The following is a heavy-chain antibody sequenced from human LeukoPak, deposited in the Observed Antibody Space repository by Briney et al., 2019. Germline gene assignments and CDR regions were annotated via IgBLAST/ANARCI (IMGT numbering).Heavy chain of an antibody. CDR3: ARADGYSWDY. J-gene: IGHJ4*02. Sequence: SQTLSLTCTVSGGSISSGGYYWSWIRQHPGKGLEWIGYIYYSGSIYYNPSLKSRVTISVDTSKNEFSLKLSSATAADTAVYYCARADGYSWDYWGPGTLVTVSA. CDR1: GGSISSGGYY. CDR2: IYYSGSI. V-gene: IGHV4-31*03. D-gene: IGHD5-24*01.